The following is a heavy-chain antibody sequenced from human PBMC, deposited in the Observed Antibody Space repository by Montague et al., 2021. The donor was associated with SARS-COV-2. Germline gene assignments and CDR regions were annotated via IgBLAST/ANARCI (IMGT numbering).Heavy chain of an antibody. CDR3: ARDFDY. CDR2: MYYSGST. CDR1: GGSISSYY. V-gene: IGHV4-59*13. J-gene: IGHJ4*02. Sequence: SETLSLTCTVSGGSISSYYWSWIRQPPGKGLEWIGYMYYSGSTNHNPSLKSRVTLSVDTSKTQFSLKLSSVTAADTAVYYCARDFDYWGQGTLVTVSS.